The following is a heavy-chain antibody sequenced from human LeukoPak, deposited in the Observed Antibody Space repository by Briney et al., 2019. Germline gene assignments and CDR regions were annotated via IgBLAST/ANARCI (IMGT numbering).Heavy chain of an antibody. Sequence: GGSLRLSCAASGFTFSSYAMHWVRQAPGKGLEWVAFISYDGSNKYYADSVKGRFTISRDNSKNTLYLQMNSLRAEDTTVYYCGRGGGYFDWLLIDYWGQGTLVTVSS. CDR3: GRGGGYFDWLLIDY. CDR2: ISYDGSNK. J-gene: IGHJ4*02. D-gene: IGHD3-9*01. CDR1: GFTFSSYA. V-gene: IGHV3-30*04.